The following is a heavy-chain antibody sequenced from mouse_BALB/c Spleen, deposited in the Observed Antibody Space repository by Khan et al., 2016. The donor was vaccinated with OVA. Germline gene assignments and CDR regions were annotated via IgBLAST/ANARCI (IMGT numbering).Heavy chain of an antibody. Sequence: VRLQQSGPELVKPGASVKIPCKTSGYTFTDNNMDWVKQSHGTSLEWIGDINPNNGDTIYNQKFKGKATLTVDKSSNTAYMDLRSLTSEDTAVYYGTRGGYGGFAYWGQGTLLTVSA. D-gene: IGHD2-14*01. CDR2: INPNNGDT. CDR1: GYTFTDNN. J-gene: IGHJ3*01. CDR3: TRGGYGGFAY. V-gene: IGHV1-18*01.